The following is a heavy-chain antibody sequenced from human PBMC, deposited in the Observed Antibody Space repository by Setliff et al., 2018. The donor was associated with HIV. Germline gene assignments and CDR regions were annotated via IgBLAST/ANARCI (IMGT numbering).Heavy chain of an antibody. V-gene: IGHV4-39*01. CDR2: IDYSETT. J-gene: IGHJ4*02. Sequence: PSETLSLTCTVSGDSISSSSYFWGWVRQTPGKGLEWIGHIDYSETTYYNPSLMGRITISEDTSRNQFSLKLSSVTAADTAVYYCARAPITIFGVIIIPVYFDYWGQGTQVTVSS. CDR3: ARAPITIFGVIIIPVYFDY. D-gene: IGHD3-3*01. CDR1: GDSISSSSYF.